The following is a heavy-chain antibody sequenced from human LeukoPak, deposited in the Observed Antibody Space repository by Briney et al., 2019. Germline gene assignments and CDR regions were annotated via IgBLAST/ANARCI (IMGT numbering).Heavy chain of an antibody. J-gene: IGHJ6*03. CDR3: ARCRFLSYYYYYMDV. D-gene: IGHD3-3*01. CDR1: GYTFSSYG. CDR2: ISAYNGNT. V-gene: IGHV1-18*01. Sequence: AASVKVSCKASGYTFSSYGISWVRQAPGQGLEWMGWISAYNGNTNYAQKLQGRVSMTTDTSTSTAYMELSSLRSEDTAVYYCARCRFLSYYYYYMDVWGKGTTVTVSS.